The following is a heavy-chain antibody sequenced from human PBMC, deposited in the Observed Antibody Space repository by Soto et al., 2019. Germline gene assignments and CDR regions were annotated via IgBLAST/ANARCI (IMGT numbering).Heavy chain of an antibody. J-gene: IGHJ5*01. V-gene: IGHV4-39*01. D-gene: IGHD3-10*01. CDR3: ARRERYYGSPGWFDP. CDR1: GASISNFAYY. Sequence: SETLSLTCSVPGASISNFAYYWGWIRQPPGKGPEWIGTVYYNENTYYNPSLRSRVSISVDTAKNQFSLNLRSVTAADTAVYFCARRERYYGSPGWFDPWGQGTLVTVSS. CDR2: VYYNENT.